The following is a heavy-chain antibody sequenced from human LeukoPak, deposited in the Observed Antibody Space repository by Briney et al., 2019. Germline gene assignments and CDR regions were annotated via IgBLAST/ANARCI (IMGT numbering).Heavy chain of an antibody. CDR2: ISAYNGNT. CDR3: PRVTVADDNRGLPDY. Sequence: ASVKVSCKASGYTFTSYGISWVRQAPGQGLEWMGWISAYNGNTNYAQKLQGRVTMTTDTSTSTAYMELKSLRSDATAVYYCPRVTVADDNRGLPDYWGQGTLVTVSS. V-gene: IGHV1-18*01. CDR1: GYTFTSYG. J-gene: IGHJ4*02. D-gene: IGHD4-23*01.